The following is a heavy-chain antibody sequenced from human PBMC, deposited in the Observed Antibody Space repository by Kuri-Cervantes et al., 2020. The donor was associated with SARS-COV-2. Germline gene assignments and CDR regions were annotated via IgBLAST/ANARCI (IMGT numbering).Heavy chain of an antibody. CDR3: ARDSAGTDYYYYMDV. J-gene: IGHJ6*03. CDR2: IYYSGST. V-gene: IGHV4-39*07. D-gene: IGHD6-13*01. Sequence: SETLSLTCTVSGGSINISSYYWGWIRQPPGKGLEWIGSIYYSGSTNYNPSLKSRVTISVDTSKNQFSLKLSSVTAADTAVYYCARDSAGTDYYYYMDVGGKGTTVTVSS. CDR1: GGSINISSYY.